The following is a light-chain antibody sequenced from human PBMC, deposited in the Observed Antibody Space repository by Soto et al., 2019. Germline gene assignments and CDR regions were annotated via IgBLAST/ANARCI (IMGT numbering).Light chain of an antibody. CDR2: GAF. Sequence: EIVKTQSPATLSVSPGERVTLSCRASQSVSSNLAWYQQKPGQAPRLLIYGAFTRATGIPARFSGSGSGTEFTLTISSLQSEDFAVYYCQQYKNWPPLTFGGGTKVEIK. V-gene: IGKV3-15*01. CDR3: QQYKNWPPLT. CDR1: QSVSSN. J-gene: IGKJ4*01.